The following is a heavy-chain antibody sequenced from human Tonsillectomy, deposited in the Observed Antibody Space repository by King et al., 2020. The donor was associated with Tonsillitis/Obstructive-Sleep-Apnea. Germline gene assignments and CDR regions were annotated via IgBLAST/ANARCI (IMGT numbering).Heavy chain of an antibody. V-gene: IGHV4-4*08. CDR2: IYSSGST. J-gene: IGHJ6*03. CDR3: ASRRFDGFYYYMDV. CDR1: GGSISSYY. D-gene: IGHD5-24*01. Sequence: QLQESGPGLVKPSETLSLTCTVSGGSISSYYWSWIRQPPGKGLEWIGFIYSSGSTNHNPSLKSRVTISVDTSKNQFSLKLTSVTAADTAVYYCASRRFDGFYYYMDVWGKGTTVTVSS.